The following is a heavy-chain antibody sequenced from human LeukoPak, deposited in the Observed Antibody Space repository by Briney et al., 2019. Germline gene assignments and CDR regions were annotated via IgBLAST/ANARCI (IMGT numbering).Heavy chain of an antibody. V-gene: IGHV3-7*01. J-gene: IGHJ4*02. CDR1: GFPFTSYW. CDR3: GRIFNIWGTFRNT. D-gene: IGHD3-16*02. Sequence: GGSLRLSCAASGFPFTSYWMVWVRQAPGKGLEWVANINDDGSEKNYLESLKGRFIISRDNANNSVSLHMTALRAEDTAIYYCGRIFNIWGTFRNTWGQGTQVTVSS. CDR2: INDDGSEK.